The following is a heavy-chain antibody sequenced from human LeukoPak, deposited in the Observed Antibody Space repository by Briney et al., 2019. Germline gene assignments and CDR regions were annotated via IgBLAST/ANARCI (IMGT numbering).Heavy chain of an antibody. CDR1: GYTFTSYG. V-gene: IGHV1-18*01. D-gene: IGHD6-13*01. J-gene: IGHJ6*03. CDR2: ISAYNGNT. Sequence: GASVKVSFKASGYTFTSYGISWVRQAPGQGLEWMGWISAYNGNTNYAQKLQGRVTIATDTSTSTAYMELRSLRSDDTAVYYCAREHSSSWTYYYYYYMDVWGKGTTVTVSS. CDR3: AREHSSSWTYYYYYYMDV.